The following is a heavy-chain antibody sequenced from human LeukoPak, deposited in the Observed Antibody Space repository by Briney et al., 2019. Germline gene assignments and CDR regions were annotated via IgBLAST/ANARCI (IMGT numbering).Heavy chain of an antibody. Sequence: SETLSLTCTVSGGSISSGGYYWSWIRQHPGKGLEWIGYIYYSGSTYYNPSLKSRVTISVDTSKNQFSLKLSSVTAADTAVHYCARDRGGSGYDLYYYYGMDVWGQGTTVTVSS. CDR1: GGSISSGGYY. J-gene: IGHJ6*02. CDR3: ARDRGGSGYDLYYYYGMDV. V-gene: IGHV4-31*03. D-gene: IGHD5-12*01. CDR2: IYYSGST.